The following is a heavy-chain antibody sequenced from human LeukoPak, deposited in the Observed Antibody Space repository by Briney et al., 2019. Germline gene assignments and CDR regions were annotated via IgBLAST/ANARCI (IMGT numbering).Heavy chain of an antibody. CDR3: ARDHLVHYYGSGSPADY. V-gene: IGHV3-21*01. CDR2: ISSSSSYI. J-gene: IGHJ4*02. CDR1: GFTFSSYS. D-gene: IGHD3-10*01. Sequence: GGSLRLSCAASGFTFSSYSMNWVRQAPGKGREWVSSISSSSSYIYYADSVKGRFTISRDNAKNSLCLQMNSLRAEDTAVYYCARDHLVHYYGSGSPADYWGQGTLVTVSS.